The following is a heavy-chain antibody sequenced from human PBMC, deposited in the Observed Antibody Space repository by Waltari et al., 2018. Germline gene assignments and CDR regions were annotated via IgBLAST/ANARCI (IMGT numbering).Heavy chain of an antibody. D-gene: IGHD2-8*01. CDR2: IDNTGNYP. CDR3: AREAAEAGQWWMDV. CDR1: GFTFSSYW. V-gene: IGHV3-74*01. J-gene: IGHJ6*02. Sequence: EVRLEESGGGLVQPGGSRRLSGAASGFTFSSYWTQWAGHVPGRGLVWVSRIDNTGNYPTYADSVEGRFTISRDDAKNTLFLQMNSLRVDDTAVYYCAREAAEAGQWWMDVWGQGTTVTVSS.